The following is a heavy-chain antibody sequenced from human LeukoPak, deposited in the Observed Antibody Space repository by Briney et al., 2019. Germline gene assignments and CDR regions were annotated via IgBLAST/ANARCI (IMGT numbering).Heavy chain of an antibody. V-gene: IGHV4-59*01. J-gene: IGHJ3*02. CDR2: IYYSGST. CDR1: GGSISSYY. CDR3: ARGDTAMGDAFDI. Sequence: SETLSLTCTVSGGSISSYYCSWIRQPPGKGLEGIGYIYYSGSTNYNPSLKSRVTISVDTSKNQFSLKLSSVTAADTAVYYCARGDTAMGDAFDIWGQGTMVTVSS. D-gene: IGHD5-18*01.